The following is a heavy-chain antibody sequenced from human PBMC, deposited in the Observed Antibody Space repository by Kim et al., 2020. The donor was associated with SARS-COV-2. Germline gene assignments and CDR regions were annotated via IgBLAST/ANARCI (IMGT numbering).Heavy chain of an antibody. V-gene: IGHV1-46*03. D-gene: IGHD3-22*01. CDR2: SK. J-gene: IGHJ4*02. Sequence: SKGYAQRFQGRVTKTRDTSTSTVYMELSSLRSEDTAVYYCARDHSSGYFDYWGQGTLVTVSS. CDR3: ARDHSSGYFDY.